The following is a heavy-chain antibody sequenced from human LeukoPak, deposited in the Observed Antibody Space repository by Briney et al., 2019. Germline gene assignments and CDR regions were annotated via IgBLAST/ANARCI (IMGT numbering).Heavy chain of an antibody. CDR3: ARGRLVVPAARFPFDY. J-gene: IGHJ4*02. V-gene: IGHV1-8*01. Sequence: ASVKVSCKASGYTFTSYDINWVRQATGQGREWMGWMNPNSGNTGYAQKFQGRVTMTRNTSISTAYMELSSLRSEDTAVYYCARGRLVVPAARFPFDYSRQGTLVTVSS. D-gene: IGHD2-2*01. CDR1: GYTFTSYD. CDR2: MNPNSGNT.